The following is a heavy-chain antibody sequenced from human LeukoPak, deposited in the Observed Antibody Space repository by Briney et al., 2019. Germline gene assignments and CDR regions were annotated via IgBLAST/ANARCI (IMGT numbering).Heavy chain of an antibody. CDR3: ARGAGGSYFDY. CDR2: IIPIFGTA. D-gene: IGHD3-16*01. Sequence: SVKVSCKXSGGTFSSYAISWVRQAPGQGLEWMGEIIPIFGTANYAQKFQGRVTITTDESTSTAYMELSSLRSEDTAVYYCARGAGGSYFDYWGQGTLVTVSS. V-gene: IGHV1-69*05. CDR1: GGTFSSYA. J-gene: IGHJ4*02.